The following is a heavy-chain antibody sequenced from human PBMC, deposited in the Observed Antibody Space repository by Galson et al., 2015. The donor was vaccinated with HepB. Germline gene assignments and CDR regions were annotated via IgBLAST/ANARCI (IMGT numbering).Heavy chain of an antibody. Sequence: SLRLSCAASGFTFSSHPMSWFRQAPGKGLEWVSCIRDNADIATYADSVKGRFTISRDNSKNTLYLQMSSLRGDDTAVYYCAKRGSYVPPKGWGQGTLVTVSS. CDR1: GFTFSSHP. D-gene: IGHD3-16*01. CDR2: IRDNADIA. CDR3: AKRGSYVPPKG. J-gene: IGHJ4*02. V-gene: IGHV3-23*01.